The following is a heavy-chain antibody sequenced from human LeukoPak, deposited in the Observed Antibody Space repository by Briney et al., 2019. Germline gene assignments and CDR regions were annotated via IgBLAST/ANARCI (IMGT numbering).Heavy chain of an antibody. CDR3: ARVGAYCSTTNCHPIMDV. CDR2: ISGSGGST. Sequence: KAGGSLRLSCAVSGLTFNNYGMNWVRQAPGKGLEWVSAISGSGGSTYYADSVKGRFTISRDNSNNTLYLQMNSMRAEDTAVYYCARVGAYCSTTNCHPIMDVWGKGTTVTISS. V-gene: IGHV3-23*01. CDR1: GLTFNNYG. J-gene: IGHJ6*04. D-gene: IGHD2-2*01.